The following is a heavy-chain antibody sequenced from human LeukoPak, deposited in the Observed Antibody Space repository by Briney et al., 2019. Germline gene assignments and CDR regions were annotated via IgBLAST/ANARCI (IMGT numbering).Heavy chain of an antibody. CDR1: GGTFSRFA. V-gene: IGHV1-69*13. D-gene: IGHD3-10*01. J-gene: IGHJ2*01. CDR2: IIPIFGPA. Sequence: ASVKVSCKTSGGTFSRFAISWVRQAPGQGLEWMGGIIPIFGPANYAQKFQGRVTITADESTSTAYMELSSLRSEDTALYYCAKSTYYYGSGEGSNYWYFDLWGRGTLVTVSS. CDR3: AKSTYYYGSGEGSNYWYFDL.